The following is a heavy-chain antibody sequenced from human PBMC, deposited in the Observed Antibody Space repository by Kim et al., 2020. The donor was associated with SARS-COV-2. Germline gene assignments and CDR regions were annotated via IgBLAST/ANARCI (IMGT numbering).Heavy chain of an antibody. CDR1: GFTFSSYA. Sequence: GGSLRLSCAASGFTFSSYAMSWVRQAPGKGLEWVSAISGSGGSTYYADSVKGRFTISRDNSKNTLYLQMNSLRAEDTAVYYCAKDRAPPNLLRYSGYDTPQHFDYWGQGTLVTVSS. D-gene: IGHD5-12*01. V-gene: IGHV3-23*01. CDR3: AKDRAPPNLLRYSGYDTPQHFDY. J-gene: IGHJ4*02. CDR2: ISGSGGST.